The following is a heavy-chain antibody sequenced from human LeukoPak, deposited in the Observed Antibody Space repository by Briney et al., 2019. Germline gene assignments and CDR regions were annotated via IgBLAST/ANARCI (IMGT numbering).Heavy chain of an antibody. V-gene: IGHV3-74*01. D-gene: IGHD1/OR15-1a*01. CDR2: IKTDGSST. CDR1: GFTFSNYW. Sequence: GGSLRLSCAASGFTFSNYWMHWARQTPGKGLMWVSRIKTDGSSTTYADSVKGRFTISRDNAKNTLYLQMNSLRAEDTAVYYCAKQAEREYYYYYYMDVWGKGTTVTVSS. J-gene: IGHJ6*03. CDR3: AKQAEREYYYYYYMDV.